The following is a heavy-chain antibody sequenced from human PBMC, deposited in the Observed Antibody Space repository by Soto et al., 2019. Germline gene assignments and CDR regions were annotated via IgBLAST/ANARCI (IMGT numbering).Heavy chain of an antibody. CDR2: ITWNGGSM. V-gene: IGHV3-9*01. Sequence: EVQLVESGGGLVQPGRSLRLSCAASGFTFHDYAIHWVRQAPGKGLEWVSGITWNGGSMGYADSVQGRFSISRDNTRNSLYLQMNSLRAEDTALYYCAKSPRIAAAGVNCHYYYMDVWGKGTAVTVS. D-gene: IGHD6-13*01. CDR1: GFTFHDYA. CDR3: AKSPRIAAAGVNCHYYYMDV. J-gene: IGHJ6*03.